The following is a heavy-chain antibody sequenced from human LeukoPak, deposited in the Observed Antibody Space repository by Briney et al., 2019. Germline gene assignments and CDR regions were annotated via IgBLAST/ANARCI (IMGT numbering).Heavy chain of an antibody. D-gene: IGHD5-12*01. Sequence: PGGSLRLSCAAYGFTFSSYSMNWVRQAPGKGLEWVSFIRTSSSYIYYADSVKGRFTISRDNAKNSLYLQMNSLRAEDTAVYYCARDRGYSGYDYLGYWFDPWGQGTLVTVSS. V-gene: IGHV3-21*01. CDR2: IRTSSSYI. CDR3: ARDRGYSGYDYLGYWFDP. J-gene: IGHJ5*02. CDR1: GFTFSSYS.